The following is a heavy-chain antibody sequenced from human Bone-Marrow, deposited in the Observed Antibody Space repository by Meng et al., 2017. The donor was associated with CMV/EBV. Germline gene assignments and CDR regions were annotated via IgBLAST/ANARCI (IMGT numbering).Heavy chain of an antibody. CDR2: INSGGDSI. Sequence: GESLKISCAASGFPYSDYYMSWIRQAPGKGLEWLSYINSGGDSIYYADSVKGRLTISRDNAKNSLYLQMNSLRAEDTAVYYCAREWYYDFWSGSFFYYGLDVWGQGTTVTVSS. CDR1: GFPYSDYY. J-gene: IGHJ6*02. D-gene: IGHD3-3*01. V-gene: IGHV3-11*04. CDR3: AREWYYDFWSGSFFYYGLDV.